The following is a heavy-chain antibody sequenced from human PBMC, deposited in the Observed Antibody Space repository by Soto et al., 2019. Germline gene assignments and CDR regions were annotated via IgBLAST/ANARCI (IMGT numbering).Heavy chain of an antibody. D-gene: IGHD3-10*01. CDR2: ISPWKGNT. V-gene: IGHV1-18*04. CDR1: GYNFMPYG. CDR3: ARDLDPSGSYYTDY. Sequence: ASVKVSCKASGYNFMPYGVNWVRQAPGQGLEWMGWISPWKGNTNYAQSFQGRVTMTTDTSTSTAYMEVRSLTSDDTAVYYCARDLDPSGSYYTDYWGPGTLVTSPQ. J-gene: IGHJ4*02.